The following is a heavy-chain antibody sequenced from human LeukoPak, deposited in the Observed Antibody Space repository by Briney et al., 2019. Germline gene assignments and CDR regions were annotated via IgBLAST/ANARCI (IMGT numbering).Heavy chain of an antibody. J-gene: IGHJ4*02. CDR2: FDPEDGET. V-gene: IGHV1-24*01. CDR3: ATSSLWNDY. Sequence: GSVKVFCKVSGYTLTELSMHWVGQAPGKGLEGMGGFDPEDGETIDAQKFQGRVSMIEGTSTDNAYIALRSLRAEGKAVYYCATSSLWNDYCGQGNLVTVSS. CDR1: GYTLTELS. D-gene: IGHD2-21*01.